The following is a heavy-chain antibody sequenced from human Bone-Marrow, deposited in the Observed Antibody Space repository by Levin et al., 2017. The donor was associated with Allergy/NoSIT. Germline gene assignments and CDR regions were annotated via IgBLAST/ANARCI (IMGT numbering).Heavy chain of an antibody. CDR3: AKDMSGPKWELQEGFDI. Sequence: SLKISCAASGFTFDDYAMHWVRQAPGKGLEWVSGISWNSGSIGYADSVKGRFTISRDNAKNSLYLQMNSLRAEDTALYYCAKDMSGPKWELQEGFDIWGQGTMVTVSS. J-gene: IGHJ3*02. CDR2: ISWNSGSI. D-gene: IGHD1-26*01. CDR1: GFTFDDYA. V-gene: IGHV3-9*01.